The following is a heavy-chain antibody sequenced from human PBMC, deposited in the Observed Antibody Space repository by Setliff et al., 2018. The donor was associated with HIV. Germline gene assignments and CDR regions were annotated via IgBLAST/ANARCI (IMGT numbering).Heavy chain of an antibody. CDR2: IYHTGSS. Sequence: PSETLSLTCDVSGFSISSRYYWGWIRQSPGKGLEWIGNIYHTGSSYYNPSLNDRATISRDTSKNQFSLKLSSVTAADTAVYYCARDAPWDSYGLDYWGQGTLVTVSS. V-gene: IGHV4-38-2*02. CDR1: GFSISSRYY. J-gene: IGHJ4*02. D-gene: IGHD5-18*01. CDR3: ARDAPWDSYGLDY.